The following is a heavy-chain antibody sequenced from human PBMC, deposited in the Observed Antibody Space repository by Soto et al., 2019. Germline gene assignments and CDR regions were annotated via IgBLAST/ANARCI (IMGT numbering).Heavy chain of an antibody. D-gene: IGHD6-25*01. V-gene: IGHV3-9*01. CDR1: GFNLGNYA. J-gene: IGHJ4*02. CDR3: AKDKGGPPYYFDS. CDR2: INWNSDKV. Sequence: EVQLVESGGGVVQPGRSLRLSCEVSGFNLGNYAMHWVRQAPGKGLEWVAGINWNSDKVGYAGSVKGRFTISRDNAKNSVYLQMNGLTTEDKALYYGAKDKGGPPYYFDSWGQGILVTVSS.